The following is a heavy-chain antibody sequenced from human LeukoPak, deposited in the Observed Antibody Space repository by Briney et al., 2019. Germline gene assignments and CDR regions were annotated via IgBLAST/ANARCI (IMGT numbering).Heavy chain of an antibody. Sequence: GGSLRLSCAASGFTFSSYAMSWVRQAPGKGLEWVSAISGSGGSTYYADSVKGRFTISRDNSKNTLYLQMNSLRAEDTAVYYCAKDRDIVVVVAAPAAYFDYWGQGTLVTVSA. J-gene: IGHJ4*02. CDR1: GFTFSSYA. D-gene: IGHD2-15*01. CDR2: ISGSGGST. V-gene: IGHV3-23*01. CDR3: AKDRDIVVVVAAPAAYFDY.